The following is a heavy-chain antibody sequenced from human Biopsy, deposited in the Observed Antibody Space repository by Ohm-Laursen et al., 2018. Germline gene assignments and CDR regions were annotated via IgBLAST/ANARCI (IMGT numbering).Heavy chain of an antibody. J-gene: IGHJ5*02. Sequence: SVKVSCKVSGYTFTSYDITWVRQASGQGPEWIGRLNPVSGNSNFGQKFRGRVTVTSDTSISTAYMELSGLTSDDTATYYCGRAVRNQLLTDPWGQGTLVTVTS. V-gene: IGHV1-8*01. CDR2: LNPVSGNS. D-gene: IGHD1-7*01. CDR3: GRAVRNQLLTDP. CDR1: GYTFTSYD.